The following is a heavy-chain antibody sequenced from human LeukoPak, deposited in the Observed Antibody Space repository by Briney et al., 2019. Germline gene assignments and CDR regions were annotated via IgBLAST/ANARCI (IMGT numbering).Heavy chain of an antibody. CDR3: ARDLWQQLPY. Sequence: ETLSLTCTVSGGSISSSSYYWGWIRQPPGKGLEWIGSIYYSGSTYYNPSLKSRVTISVDASKNQFSLKLSSVTAADTAVYYCARDLWQQLPYWGQGTLVTVSS. V-gene: IGHV4-39*07. CDR2: IYYSGST. CDR1: GGSISSSSYY. J-gene: IGHJ4*02. D-gene: IGHD6-13*01.